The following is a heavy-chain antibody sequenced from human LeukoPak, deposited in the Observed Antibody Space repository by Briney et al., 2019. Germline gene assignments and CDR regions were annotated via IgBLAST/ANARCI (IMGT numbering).Heavy chain of an antibody. V-gene: IGHV3-23*01. CDR1: GFTFSSYA. CDR2: ISGSGGNT. J-gene: IGHJ4*02. CDR3: VPGWEQQLLPPCDY. Sequence: GGSLRLSCAASGFTFSSYAMSWVRQAPGKGLEWVSAISGSGGNTYYADSVKGRFTISRDNSKNALYLQMNSLRAEDTSVYYCVPGWEQQLLPPCDYWGQGTLVTVSS. D-gene: IGHD6-13*01.